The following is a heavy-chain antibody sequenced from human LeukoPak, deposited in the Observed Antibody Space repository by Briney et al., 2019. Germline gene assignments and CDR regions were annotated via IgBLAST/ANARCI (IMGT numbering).Heavy chain of an antibody. Sequence: SGPTLVKPTQTLTLTCTFSGFSLSTSGVGVGCIRQPPGKALEWLALIYWNDDKRYSPSLKSRLTITKDTSKNQVILTMTNMDPVDTATYYCAHKGGSSALYDYWGQGTLVTVSS. D-gene: IGHD2-2*01. CDR2: IYWNDDK. J-gene: IGHJ4*02. CDR3: AHKGGSSALYDY. CDR1: GFSLSTSGVG. V-gene: IGHV2-5*01.